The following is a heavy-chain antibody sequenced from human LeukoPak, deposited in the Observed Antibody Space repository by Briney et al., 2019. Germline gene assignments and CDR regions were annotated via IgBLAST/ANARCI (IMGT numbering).Heavy chain of an antibody. Sequence: PGGSLRLSCAASGFTFSDYYMSWIRQAPGKGLEWVSSISSSSSYIYYADSVKGRFTISRDNAKNSLYLQMNSLRAEDTAVYYCARVGWCSSTSCYEDYWGQGTLVTVSS. CDR1: GFTFSDYY. CDR3: ARVGWCSSTSCYEDY. D-gene: IGHD2-2*01. CDR2: ISSSSSYI. V-gene: IGHV3-11*06. J-gene: IGHJ4*02.